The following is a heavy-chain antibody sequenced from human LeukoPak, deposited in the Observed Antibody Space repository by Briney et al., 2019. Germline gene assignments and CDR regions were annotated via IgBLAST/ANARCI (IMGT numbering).Heavy chain of an antibody. CDR3: ASSGVTGNYYYYMDV. CDR1: GGSISSYY. J-gene: IGHJ6*03. Sequence: SETLSLTCTVSGGSISSYYWSWIRQSARKRLEWIGYTSYGGSTNYNPSLKSRVTISVDTSKNQFSLRLTSVTAADTAVYYCASSGVTGNYYYYMDVWGKGTTVTVSS. D-gene: IGHD2-21*02. V-gene: IGHV4-59*01. CDR2: TSYGGST.